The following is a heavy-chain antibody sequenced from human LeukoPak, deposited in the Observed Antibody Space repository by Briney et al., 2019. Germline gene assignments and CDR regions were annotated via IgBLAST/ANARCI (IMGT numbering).Heavy chain of an antibody. CDR3: ARDFKVTMVRGFTNAFDI. Sequence: GGSLRLSCAASGFTFSSYWMHWVRQAPGKGLVWVSRINSDGSSTINADSVKGRFTISRDNAKNTLYLQMNSLRAEDTAVYYCARDFKVTMVRGFTNAFDIWGQGTMVTVSS. V-gene: IGHV3-74*01. J-gene: IGHJ3*02. CDR2: INSDGSST. CDR1: GFTFSSYW. D-gene: IGHD3-10*01.